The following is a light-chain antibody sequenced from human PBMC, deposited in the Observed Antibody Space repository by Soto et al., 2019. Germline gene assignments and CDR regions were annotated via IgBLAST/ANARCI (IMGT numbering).Light chain of an antibody. V-gene: IGKV3-20*01. Sequence: DIVLTQSPGTLTLSPGESATLSCRASQSVRSDYLAWYQQKPGQAPRLLVYGASSRATGIPDRFSGSGSGTDFTLTITRLEPEDFAVYYCQQYVTSSPRTFGQGTKVDIK. CDR1: QSVRSDY. CDR3: QQYVTSSPRT. J-gene: IGKJ1*01. CDR2: GAS.